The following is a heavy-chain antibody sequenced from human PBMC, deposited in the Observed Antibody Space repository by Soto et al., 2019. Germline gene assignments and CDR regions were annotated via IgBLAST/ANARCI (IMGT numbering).Heavy chain of an antibody. CDR3: AREGDYYGSGSAENWFDP. V-gene: IGHV1-2*04. J-gene: IGHJ5*02. Sequence: ASLKVSCKASGYTFTGYYIHWVRQAPGHGLEWMGWINPNSGVTNYSQKFQGWVTMTRDTSISTAYMELSSLRSDDTAVYYCAREGDYYGSGSAENWFDPWGQGTLVTVSS. CDR2: INPNSGVT. D-gene: IGHD3-10*01. CDR1: GYTFTGYY.